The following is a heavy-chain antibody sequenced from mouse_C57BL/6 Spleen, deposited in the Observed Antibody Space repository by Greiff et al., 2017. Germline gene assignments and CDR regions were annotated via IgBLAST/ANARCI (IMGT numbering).Heavy chain of an antibody. CDR3: ARDDGNFYYFDY. CDR1: GYTFTSYW. V-gene: IGHV1-64*01. J-gene: IGHJ2*01. D-gene: IGHD2-3*01. Sequence: QVQLQQPGAELVKPGASVKLSCKASGYTFTSYWMNWVKQRPGQGLEWIGMIHPNSGSTNYNEKFKSKATLTVDKSSSTAYMQLSSLTSEDSAVYYCARDDGNFYYFDYWGQGTTLTVSS. CDR2: IHPNSGST.